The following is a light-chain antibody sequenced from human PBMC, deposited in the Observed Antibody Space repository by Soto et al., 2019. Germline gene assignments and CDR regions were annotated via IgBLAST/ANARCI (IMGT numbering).Light chain of an antibody. CDR3: QSYDSSLSGPV. CDR2: GNS. V-gene: IGLV1-40*01. J-gene: IGLJ3*02. Sequence: QSVLTQPPSVSGAPGQRVTISCTGSSSNIGAGYDVPWYQQLPGTAPKLLIYGNSNRPSGVPDRFSGSKSGTSASLPITGLQDDDEADYYCQSYDSSLSGPVFGGGTKLTVL. CDR1: SSNIGAGYD.